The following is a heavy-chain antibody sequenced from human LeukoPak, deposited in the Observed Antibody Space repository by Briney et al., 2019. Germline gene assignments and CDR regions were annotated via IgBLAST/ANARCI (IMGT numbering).Heavy chain of an antibody. Sequence: PGGSLRLSCAASGFTFSNYWMHWVRQAPGKGLEWVSAISGSGGSTYYADSVKGRFTISRDNSKNTLYLQMNSLRAEDTAVYYCARFEGYSSSWYVPFDYWGQGTLVTVSS. CDR2: ISGSGGST. D-gene: IGHD6-13*01. CDR3: ARFEGYSSSWYVPFDY. J-gene: IGHJ4*02. V-gene: IGHV3-23*01. CDR1: GFTFSNYW.